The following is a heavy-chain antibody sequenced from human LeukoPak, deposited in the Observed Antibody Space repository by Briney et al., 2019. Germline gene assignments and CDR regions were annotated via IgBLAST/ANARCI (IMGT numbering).Heavy chain of an antibody. CDR2: ISYDGSKK. V-gene: IGHV3-30*03. CDR3: ARDRSRYGMDV. J-gene: IGHJ6*02. CDR1: GFTFNNYG. Sequence: PGRSLRLSCAASGFTFNNYGMHWVRQAPGKGLEWVAVISYDGSKKFYADSVKGRFTISRDDYKNTLYLQMNSLRAEDTAVYYCARDRSRYGMDVWGQGTTVTVSS.